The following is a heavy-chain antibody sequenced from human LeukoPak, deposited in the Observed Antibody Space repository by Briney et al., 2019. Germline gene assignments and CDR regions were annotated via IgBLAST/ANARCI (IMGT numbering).Heavy chain of an antibody. CDR2: TSAYNGNT. CDR1: GYTFTSYG. J-gene: IGHJ4*02. D-gene: IGHD2-2*01. Sequence: ASVKVSCKASGYTFTSYGISWVRQAPGQGLEWMGWTSAYNGNTNYAQKLQGRVTMTTDTSTSTAYMELRSLRSADTAVYYCARGQYQLLRRDPAKYYFDYWGQGTLVTVSS. V-gene: IGHV1-18*04. CDR3: ARGQYQLLRRDPAKYYFDY.